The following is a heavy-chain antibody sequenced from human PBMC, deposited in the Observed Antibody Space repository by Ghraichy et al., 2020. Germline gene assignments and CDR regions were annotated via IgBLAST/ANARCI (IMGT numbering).Heavy chain of an antibody. CDR3: AKDYYDSSGYYGVGEETLHYYYMDV. Sequence: SVKVSCKASGGTFSSYAISWVRQAPGQGLEWMGGIIPIFGTANYAQKFQGRVTITADESTSTAYMELSSLRSEDTAVYYCAKDYYDSSGYYGVGEETLHYYYMDVWGKGTTVTVSS. J-gene: IGHJ6*03. CDR1: GGTFSSYA. D-gene: IGHD3-22*01. V-gene: IGHV1-69*13. CDR2: IIPIFGTA.